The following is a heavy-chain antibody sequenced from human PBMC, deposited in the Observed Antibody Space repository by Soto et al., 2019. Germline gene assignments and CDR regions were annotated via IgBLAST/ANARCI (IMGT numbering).Heavy chain of an antibody. J-gene: IGHJ6*02. Sequence: GASVKVSCKASGYTFTSYYMHWVRQAPGQGLEWMGIINPSGGSTSYAQKFQGRVTMTRDTSTSTVYMELSSLRSEDTAVYYSARENSSSWSDYYYYGMDVWGQGTTVTVSS. CDR1: GYTFTSYY. CDR2: INPSGGST. CDR3: ARENSSSWSDYYYYGMDV. D-gene: IGHD6-13*01. V-gene: IGHV1-46*01.